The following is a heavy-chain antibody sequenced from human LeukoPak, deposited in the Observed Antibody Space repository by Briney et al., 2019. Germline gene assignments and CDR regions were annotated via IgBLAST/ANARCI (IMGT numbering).Heavy chain of an antibody. J-gene: IGHJ4*02. Sequence: GGSLRLSCAASGFTFRTYALHWVRQAPGKGLEWVSFISYNGNNKYYADSVKGRFTISRDNSKNTLYLQMNSLRVEDTAVYYCARDWENYYDYWGQGTLVTVSS. CDR3: ARDWENYYDY. CDR1: GFTFRTYA. CDR2: ISYNGNNK. D-gene: IGHD3-22*01. V-gene: IGHV3-30-3*01.